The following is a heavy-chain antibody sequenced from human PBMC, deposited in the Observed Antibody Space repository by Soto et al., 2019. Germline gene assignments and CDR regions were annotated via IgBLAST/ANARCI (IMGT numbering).Heavy chain of an antibody. D-gene: IGHD2-15*01. CDR2: TYYRSRWYS. J-gene: IGHJ6*02. CDR3: ARSEEDSDYYYYGMDV. V-gene: IGHV6-1*01. Sequence: PSQTLSLTCVGSGDTVSSNSAAWNWVRQSPSRGLEWLGRTYYRSRWYSDYAVSVRSRIDINADTSRNQVSLQLNSVTPEDTAVYYCARSEEDSDYYYYGMDVWGQGTTVTVSS. CDR1: GDTVSSNSAA.